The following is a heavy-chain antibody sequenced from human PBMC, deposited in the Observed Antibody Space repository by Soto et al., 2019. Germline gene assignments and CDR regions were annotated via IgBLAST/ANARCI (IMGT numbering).Heavy chain of an antibody. CDR1: GYSFTSYW. V-gene: IGHV5-51*01. CDR3: ARHAHYGYSRVHYYYYGMDV. CDR2: IYPGDSDT. D-gene: IGHD5-18*01. Sequence: PGESLKISCKGSGYSFTSYWIGWVRQMPGKGLEWMGIIYPGDSDTRYSPSFQGQVTISADKSISTAYLQWSSLKASDTAMYYCARHAHYGYSRVHYYYYGMDVWGQGTTVTVSS. J-gene: IGHJ6*02.